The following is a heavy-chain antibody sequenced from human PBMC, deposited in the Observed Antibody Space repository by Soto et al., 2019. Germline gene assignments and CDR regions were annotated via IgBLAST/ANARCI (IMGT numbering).Heavy chain of an antibody. J-gene: IGHJ5*02. D-gene: IGHD3-10*01. CDR3: ARELRGVIITYRHWFDP. V-gene: IGHV4-34*01. CDR2: INHSGST. Sequence: PSETLSLTCAVYGGSFSGYYWSWIRQPPGKGLEWIGEINHSGSTNYNPSLKSRVTISVDTSKNQFSLKLSSVTAADTAVYYCARELRGVIITYRHWFDPWGQGTLVTVSS. CDR1: GGSFSGYY.